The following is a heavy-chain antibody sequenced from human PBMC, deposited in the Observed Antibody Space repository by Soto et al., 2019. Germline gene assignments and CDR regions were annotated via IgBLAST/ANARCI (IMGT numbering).Heavy chain of an antibody. CDR2: IYTSGSA. D-gene: IGHD3-22*01. Sequence: KTSETLSLTCTVSGGSISDSYWSWIRQPAGKRLEWIGRIYTSGSANYNPSLESRVTMSVDTSKNQFSLNLSSVTAADTAVYYCARDSRAYYYLFDLWGQGTLVTVSS. J-gene: IGHJ4*02. V-gene: IGHV4-4*07. CDR1: GGSISDSY. CDR3: ARDSRAYYYLFDL.